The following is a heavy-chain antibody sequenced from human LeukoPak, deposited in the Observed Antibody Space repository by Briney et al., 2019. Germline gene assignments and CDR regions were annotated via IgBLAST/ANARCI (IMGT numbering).Heavy chain of an antibody. CDR3: ARGGSGSGPIQDY. Sequence: SETLSLTCTVSGGSISSYYWSWIRQPPGKGLEWIGYIYYSGSTNYNPSLKSRVTISVDTSKNQFSLKLSSVTAADTAVYYCARGGSGSGPIQDYWGQGTLVTVSS. D-gene: IGHD3-10*01. J-gene: IGHJ4*02. CDR1: GGSISSYY. CDR2: IYYSGST. V-gene: IGHV4-59*01.